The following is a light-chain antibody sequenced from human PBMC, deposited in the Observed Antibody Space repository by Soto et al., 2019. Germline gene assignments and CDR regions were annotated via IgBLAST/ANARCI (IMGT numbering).Light chain of an antibody. CDR3: QQYNSYST. CDR2: KAS. V-gene: IGKV1-5*03. Sequence: DIQMTQSPSTLSASVGDRVTITCRASQSISSWLAWYQQQPGKAPKLLIYKASSLESGVPSRFSGSGSGTEFTLTISSLQPDDFATYYCQQYNSYSTFGQGTKVEIE. J-gene: IGKJ1*01. CDR1: QSISSW.